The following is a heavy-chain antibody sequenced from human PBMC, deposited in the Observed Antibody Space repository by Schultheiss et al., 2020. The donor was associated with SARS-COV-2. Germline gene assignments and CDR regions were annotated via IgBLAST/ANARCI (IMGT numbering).Heavy chain of an antibody. CDR1: GGSISSYY. J-gene: IGHJ4*02. V-gene: IGHV4-4*08. CDR2: IYTSGST. Sequence: SETLSLTCTVSGGSISSYYWSWIRQPPGKGLEWIGRIYTSGSTNYNPSLKSRVTISVDTSENQLSLRLNSVTAADTAVYYCARGDSSSLDYWGQGTLVTVSS. CDR3: ARGDSSSLDY. D-gene: IGHD6-13*01.